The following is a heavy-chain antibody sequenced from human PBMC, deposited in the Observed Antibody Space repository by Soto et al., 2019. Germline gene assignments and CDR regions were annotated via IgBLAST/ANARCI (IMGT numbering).Heavy chain of an antibody. Sequence: QLQLQESGPGLVKPSETLSLTCTVSGGSTSSSSYQWVWIRQPPGKGLEWIGNVYYNGNTYYNPSLKSRPTLSVDTSNNQFSLKVKSVTAADPAVYYCARLSGSYNDRYFDYWGQGTLVTVSS. D-gene: IGHD1-26*01. V-gene: IGHV4-39*01. CDR3: ARLSGSYNDRYFDY. CDR1: GGSTSSSSYQ. CDR2: VYYNGNT. J-gene: IGHJ4*02.